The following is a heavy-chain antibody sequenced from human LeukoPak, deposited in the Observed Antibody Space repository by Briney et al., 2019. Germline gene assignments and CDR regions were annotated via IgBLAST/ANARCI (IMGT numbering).Heavy chain of an antibody. CDR2: IKQDGSEK. D-gene: IGHD1-26*01. V-gene: IGHV3-7*01. Sequence: PGGSLRLSCAASGFTFSTYWMIWVRQAPGKGLEWVASIKQDGSEKYYVDSVKGRFTISRDNAKNSLYLQMNSLRAEDTAVYYCASIWSYDAFDIWGQGTMVTVSS. J-gene: IGHJ3*02. CDR1: GFTFSTYW. CDR3: ASIWSYDAFDI.